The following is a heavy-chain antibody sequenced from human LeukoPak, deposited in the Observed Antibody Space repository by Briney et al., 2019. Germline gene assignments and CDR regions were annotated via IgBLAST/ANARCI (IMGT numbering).Heavy chain of an antibody. CDR1: GGSISSGSYY. Sequence: SETLSLTCTVSGGSISSGSYYWSWIRQPAGKGLEWIGRIYTSGSTNYKPSLKSRVTISVDTSKNQFSLKLSSVTAADTAVYYCARDAIAAAAGGFYYYYYMDVWGKGTTVTVSS. D-gene: IGHD6-13*01. V-gene: IGHV4-61*02. CDR3: ARDAIAAAAGGFYYYYYMDV. CDR2: IYTSGST. J-gene: IGHJ6*03.